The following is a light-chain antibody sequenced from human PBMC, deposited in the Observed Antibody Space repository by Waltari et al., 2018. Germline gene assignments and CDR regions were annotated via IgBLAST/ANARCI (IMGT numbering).Light chain of an antibody. CDR1: QSVRSN. CDR2: DAS. V-gene: IGKV3-15*01. CDR3: QQYNRWPPIT. J-gene: IGKJ5*01. Sequence: EIVMTQSPATLSVSPGETDTLSCRASQSVRSNVAWYQKKPGQTPRLLIYDASTRATSIPAKFRGSGSGTEFTLTISSLQSEDFAVYYCQQYNRWPPITFGHGTRLEIK.